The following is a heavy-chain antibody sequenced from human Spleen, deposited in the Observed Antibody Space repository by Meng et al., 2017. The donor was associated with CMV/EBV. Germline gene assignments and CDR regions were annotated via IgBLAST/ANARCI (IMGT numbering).Heavy chain of an antibody. CDR3: ARGRWGAPYFDY. J-gene: IGHJ4*02. CDR1: GFTFNSYT. CDR2: IDNSGSYI. V-gene: IGHV3-21*01. D-gene: IGHD1-26*01. Sequence: GESLKISCAASGFTFNSYTLHWVRQAPGRGLEWVSSIDNSGSYIYYADSLQGRFTISRDNAKNSLYLQLNGLRADDTAVYYCARGRWGAPYFDYWGQGTLVTVSS.